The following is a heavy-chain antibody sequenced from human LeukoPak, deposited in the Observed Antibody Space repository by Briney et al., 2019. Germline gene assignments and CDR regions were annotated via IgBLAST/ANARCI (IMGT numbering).Heavy chain of an antibody. CDR3: AKDANNWGYFDY. Sequence: GGSLRLSCAASGFTFDDYAMHWVRQAPGKGLEWVSGISWNSGSIGYADSVKGRFTISRDNAKNSLYLQVNSLRAEDMALYYCAKDANNWGYFDYWGQGTLVTVSS. D-gene: IGHD7-27*01. J-gene: IGHJ4*02. CDR1: GFTFDDYA. V-gene: IGHV3-9*03. CDR2: ISWNSGSI.